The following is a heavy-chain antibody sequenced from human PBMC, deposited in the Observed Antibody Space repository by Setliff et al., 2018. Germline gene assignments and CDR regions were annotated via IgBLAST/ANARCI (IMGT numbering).Heavy chain of an antibody. CDR1: GGSISSSSYY. J-gene: IGHJ6*02. CDR3: ARVAAYSSSWYNYYYGMDV. CDR2: IYYSGST. V-gene: IGHV4-39*01. D-gene: IGHD6-13*01. Sequence: SETLSLTCTVSGGSISSSSYYWGWIRQPPGKGLEWIGSIYYSGSTYYNPSLKSRVTISVYTSKNQFSLKLSSVTAADTAVYYCARVAAYSSSWYNYYYGMDVWGQGTTVTVSS.